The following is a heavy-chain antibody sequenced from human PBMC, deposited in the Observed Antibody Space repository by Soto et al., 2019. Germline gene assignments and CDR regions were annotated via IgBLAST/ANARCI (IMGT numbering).Heavy chain of an antibody. J-gene: IGHJ4*02. CDR1: GFTFSNYA. CDR3: STLERDNSFSTY. D-gene: IGHD1-1*01. CDR2: ISYNGGST. Sequence: GGSLRISCSASGFTFSNYAIYWVRQAPGKGLEYVSAISYNGGSTYYAAPVKGRFSISRDDSISTLYLHMNSLGPEDTAVYYCSTLERDNSFSTYWGQGALVTVSS. V-gene: IGHV3-64*04.